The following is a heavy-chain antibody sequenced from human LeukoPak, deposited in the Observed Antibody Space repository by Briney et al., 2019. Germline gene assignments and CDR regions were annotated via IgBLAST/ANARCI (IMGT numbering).Heavy chain of an antibody. CDR1: GGTFSSYA. V-gene: IGHV1-69*04. CDR2: IIPILGIA. Sequence: GASVKVSCKASGGTFSSYAISWVRQAPGQGLEWMGRIIPILGIANYAHKFQGRVTITADKSTSTAYMELSSLRSEDTAVYYCARRHGPGRRYWFDPWGQGTLVTVSS. D-gene: IGHD3-10*01. CDR3: ARRHGPGRRYWFDP. J-gene: IGHJ5*02.